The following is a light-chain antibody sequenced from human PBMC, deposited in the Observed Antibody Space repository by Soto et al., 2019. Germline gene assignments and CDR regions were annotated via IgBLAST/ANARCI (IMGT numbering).Light chain of an antibody. CDR3: QQYDSYPPT. V-gene: IGKV1-8*01. J-gene: IGKJ2*01. CDR2: AAS. CDR1: QGISSY. Sequence: AIRMTQSPSSFSASTGDRVTITCRASQGISSYLAWSQQKPGKAPKLLIYAASTLQSGVTSRVRRSGPGTEFTHTIRCLQSEDCATSYCQQYDSYPPTFGQGTKLEIK.